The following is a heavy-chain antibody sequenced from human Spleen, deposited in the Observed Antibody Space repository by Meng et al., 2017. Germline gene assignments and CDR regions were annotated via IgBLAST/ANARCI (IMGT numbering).Heavy chain of an antibody. CDR2: IHYSGNT. J-gene: IGHJ5*02. CDR3: ARDGGYGSGSHRFDP. CDR1: GGSISGYY. Sequence: GSLRLSCTVSGGSISGYYWSWIRQPPGKGLEWIGYIHYSGNTKYNPSLESRVTISIDTSKNQFSLRLSSVTAADTAVYYCARDGGYGSGSHRFDPWGQGTLVTVSS. V-gene: IGHV4-59*12. D-gene: IGHD3-10*01.